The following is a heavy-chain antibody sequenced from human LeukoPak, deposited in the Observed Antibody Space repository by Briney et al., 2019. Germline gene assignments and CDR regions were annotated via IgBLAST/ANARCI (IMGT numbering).Heavy chain of an antibody. CDR1: GYTFTSYY. CDR3: ARDLTHSSSSSLGAFDI. V-gene: IGHV1-46*01. D-gene: IGHD6-6*01. J-gene: IGHJ3*02. CDR2: INPSGGST. Sequence: ASVKVSCKASGYTFTSYYMHWVRQAPGQGLEWMGIINPSGGSTSYAQKFQGRVTMTRDMSTSTVYMELSRLRSEDTAVYYCARDLTHSSSSSLGAFDIWGQGTMVTVSS.